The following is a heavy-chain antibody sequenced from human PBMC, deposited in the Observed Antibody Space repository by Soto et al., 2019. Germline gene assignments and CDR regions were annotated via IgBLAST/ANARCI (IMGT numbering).Heavy chain of an antibody. CDR3: TTRDYYGSGSYTAHYYSGMDV. CDR2: IKSKTDGGTT. D-gene: IGHD3-10*01. CDR1: GFTISNAW. V-gene: IGHV3-15*01. J-gene: IGHJ6*02. Sequence: FLRLSCAASGFTISNAWMSWVRQEPGKGLEWVGRIKSKTDGGTTDYAAPVKGRFTISRDDSKNTLYLQMNSLKTEDTAVYYCTTRDYYGSGSYTAHYYSGMDVWGQGTTVTVSS.